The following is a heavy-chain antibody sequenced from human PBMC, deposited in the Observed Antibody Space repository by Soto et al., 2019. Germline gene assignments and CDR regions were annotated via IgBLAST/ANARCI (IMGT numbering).Heavy chain of an antibody. V-gene: IGHV4-39*01. D-gene: IGHD6-13*01. CDR1: GGSISSSSYY. Sequence: SETLSLTCTGSGGSISSSSYYWGWIRQPPGKGLEWIGSIYYSGSTYYNPSLKSRVTISVDTSKNQFSLKLSSVTAADTAVYYCARRMVTGSAAAGMTYYYYYGMDVWGQGTTVT. J-gene: IGHJ6*02. CDR3: ARRMVTGSAAAGMTYYYYYGMDV. CDR2: IYYSGST.